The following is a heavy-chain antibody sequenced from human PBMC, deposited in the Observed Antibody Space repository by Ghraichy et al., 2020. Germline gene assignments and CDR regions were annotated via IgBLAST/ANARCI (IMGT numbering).Heavy chain of an antibody. CDR2: ISSSSSTI. V-gene: IGHV3-48*01. J-gene: IGHJ6*02. CDR1: GFTFSSYS. CDR3: ASGLKAIEAAMDV. D-gene: IGHD6-13*01. Sequence: GGSLRLSCAASGFTFSSYSMNWVRQAPGKGLEWVSYISSSSSTIYYADSVKGRFTISRDNAKNSLYLQMNSLRAEDTAVYYCASGLKAIEAAMDVWGQGTTVTVSS.